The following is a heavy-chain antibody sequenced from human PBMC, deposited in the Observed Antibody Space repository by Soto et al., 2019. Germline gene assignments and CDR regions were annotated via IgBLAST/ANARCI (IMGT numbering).Heavy chain of an antibody. CDR2: ISGSGGST. D-gene: IGHD3-3*01. CDR3: AKDTTPYAALRFLETDY. J-gene: IGHJ4*02. CDR1: GFTFSSYA. Sequence: PGGSLRLSCAASGFTFSSYAMSWVRQAPGKGLEWVSAISGSGGSTYYADSVKGRFTISRDNSKNTLYLQMNSLRAEDTAVYYCAKDTTPYAALRFLETDYWGQGTLVTVSS. V-gene: IGHV3-23*01.